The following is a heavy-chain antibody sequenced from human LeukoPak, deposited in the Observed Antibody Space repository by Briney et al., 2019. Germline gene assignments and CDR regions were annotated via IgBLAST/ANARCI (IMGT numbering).Heavy chain of an antibody. CDR1: GYTFTSYG. CDR3: ARDVLWDHSYYYYYYMDV. D-gene: IGHD1-26*01. CDR2: ISGYSGNT. Sequence: ASVTVSCETSGYTFTSYGISWVRQAPGQGVEWMGGISGYSGNTNYEQKLQGRVTMTTDTSTSKVYMELRSLTADDTAVYYSARDVLWDHSYYYYYYMDVWGKGTTVTISS. V-gene: IGHV1-18*01. J-gene: IGHJ6*03.